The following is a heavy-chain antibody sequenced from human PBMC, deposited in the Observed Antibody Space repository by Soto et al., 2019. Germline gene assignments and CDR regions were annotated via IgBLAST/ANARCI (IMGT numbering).Heavy chain of an antibody. CDR2: ISGSGGST. D-gene: IGHD3-9*01. J-gene: IGHJ3*02. Sequence: GGSLRLSCAASGFTFSSYAMSWVRQAPGKGLEWVSAISGSGGSTYYADSVKGRFTIPRDNSKNTLYLQMNSLRAEDTAVYYCAKVILVDSYYDILTGQDAFDIWGQGTMVTVSS. CDR3: AKVILVDSYYDILTGQDAFDI. V-gene: IGHV3-23*01. CDR1: GFTFSSYA.